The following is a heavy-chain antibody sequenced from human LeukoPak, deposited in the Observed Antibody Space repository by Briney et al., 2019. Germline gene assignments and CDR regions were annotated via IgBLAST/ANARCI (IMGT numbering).Heavy chain of an antibody. CDR1: GFTFSSYS. D-gene: IGHD3-9*01. Sequence: GGSLRLPCAASGFTFSSYSMNWVRQAPGKGLEWVSSISSSSSYIYYADSVKGRFTISRDNAKNSLYLQMNSLRAEDTAVYYCARDSYYDILTGYYNGSRWGQGTLVTVSS. CDR3: ARDSYYDILTGYYNGSR. V-gene: IGHV3-21*01. J-gene: IGHJ4*02. CDR2: ISSSSSYI.